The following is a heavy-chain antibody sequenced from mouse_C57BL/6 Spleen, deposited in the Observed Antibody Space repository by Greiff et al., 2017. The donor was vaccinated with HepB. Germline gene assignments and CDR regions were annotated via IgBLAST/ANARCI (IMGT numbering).Heavy chain of an antibody. D-gene: IGHD1-1*01. CDR1: GYTFTDYN. V-gene: IGHV1-22*01. J-gene: IGHJ4*01. CDR2: INPNNGGT. Sequence: EVQLQQSGPELVKPGASVKMSCKASGYTFTDYNMHWVKQSHGKSLEWIGYINPNNGGTSYNQKFKGKATLTVNKSSSTAYMELRSLTSEDSAVYYCARPYYYGSSGAMDYWGQGTSVTVSS. CDR3: ARPYYYGSSGAMDY.